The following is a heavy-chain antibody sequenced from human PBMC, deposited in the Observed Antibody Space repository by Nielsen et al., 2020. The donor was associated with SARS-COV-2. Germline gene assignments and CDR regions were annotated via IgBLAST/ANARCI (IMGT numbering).Heavy chain of an antibody. CDR1: GFTFSKAW. J-gene: IGHJ5*02. CDR2: IKSKIDGGTT. D-gene: IGHD2-2*01. Sequence: GGSLRLSCVASGFTFSKAWMSWVRQAPGKGLEWVGRIKSKIDGGTTDYAAPGKDRFTISRDDSKNTVYLDMSSLRTEDTAVYYCATARYCSRTTCSAGTDMFDPWGQGTQVIVSS. CDR3: ATARYCSRTTCSAGTDMFDP. V-gene: IGHV3-15*01.